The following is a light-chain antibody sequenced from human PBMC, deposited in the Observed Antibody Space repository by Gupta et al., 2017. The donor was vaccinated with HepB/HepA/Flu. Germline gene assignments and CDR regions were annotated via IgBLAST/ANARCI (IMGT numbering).Light chain of an antibody. CDR2: KAS. V-gene: IGKV1-5*03. Sequence: DIQMTKSPSTLSASVGDRVTITCRASQSISNWLAWYQQKAGKAPKLLIYKASSLESGVPSRFSGSGSGTEFTLTISSLQPDDFATYYCQQYNSQGTFGQGTKVEIK. CDR3: QQYNSQGT. CDR1: QSISNW. J-gene: IGKJ1*01.